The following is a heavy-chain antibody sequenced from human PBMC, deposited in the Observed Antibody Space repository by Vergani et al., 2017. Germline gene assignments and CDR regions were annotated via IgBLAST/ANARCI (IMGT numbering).Heavy chain of an antibody. CDR2: INPSGGST. Sequence: QVQLVQSGAEVKKPGASVKVSCKASGYTFTSYDINWVRQATGQGLEWMGIINPSGGSTSYAQKFQGRVTMTRDTSTSTVYMELSSLRSEDTAVYYCARDGYYYGSGSYYNPLGVWGQGTTVTVSS. D-gene: IGHD3-10*01. CDR3: ARDGYYYGSGSYYNPLGV. J-gene: IGHJ6*02. V-gene: IGHV1-46*03. CDR1: GYTFTSYD.